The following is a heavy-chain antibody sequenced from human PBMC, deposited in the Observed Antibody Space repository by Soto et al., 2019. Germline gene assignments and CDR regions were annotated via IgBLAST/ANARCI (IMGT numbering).Heavy chain of an antibody. J-gene: IGHJ4*02. Sequence: EVQLVESGGGLVQPGGSLRLSCAASGFTFSSYWMSWVRQAPGKGLELVANIKQDGSDKYYVDSVKGRFTISRHNSTNSSYLQMNTLSAEGTAIYYCAQGKSLAGQEWGQGTQVTVSS. CDR1: GFTFSSYW. CDR3: AQGKSLAGQE. V-gene: IGHV3-7*05. CDR2: IKQDGSDK. D-gene: IGHD6-6*01.